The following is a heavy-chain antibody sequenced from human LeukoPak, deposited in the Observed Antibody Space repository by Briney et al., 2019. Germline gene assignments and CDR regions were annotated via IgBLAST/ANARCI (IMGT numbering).Heavy chain of an antibody. CDR1: GGSISSSSYY. CDR3: ARGLSFDY. D-gene: IGHD3/OR15-3a*01. Sequence: SETLSLTCTVSGGSISSSSYYWGWIRQPPGKGLEWIGSIYYSGSTYYNPSLKSRVTISVDTSKNQFSLKLSSVTAADTAVYYCARGLSFDYWGQGTLVTVSS. V-gene: IGHV4-39*01. J-gene: IGHJ4*02. CDR2: IYYSGST.